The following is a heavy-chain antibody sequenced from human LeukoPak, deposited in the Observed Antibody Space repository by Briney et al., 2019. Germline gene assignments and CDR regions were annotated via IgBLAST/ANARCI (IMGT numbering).Heavy chain of an antibody. CDR3: ARGLITIFGVVIIGPMGGWFDP. Sequence: PSETLSLTCTVSGGSISSGAYYWSWIRQHPGKGLGWIGYIYHSRSTYYHPSLKSRVTISVDRSKNQFSLKLSSVTAADTAVYYCARGLITIFGVVIIGPMGGWFDPWGQGTLVTVSS. J-gene: IGHJ5*02. D-gene: IGHD3-3*01. CDR2: IYHSRST. V-gene: IGHV4-30-2*01. CDR1: GGSISSGAYY.